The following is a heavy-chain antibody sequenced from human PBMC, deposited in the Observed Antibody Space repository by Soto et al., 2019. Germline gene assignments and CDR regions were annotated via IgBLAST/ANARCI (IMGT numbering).Heavy chain of an antibody. Sequence: EVQLLESGGGLVQPGGSLRLSCAASGFTFSSYAMSWVRQAPGRGLGGVSAISGSGGSTYYADSVKGRFTISRDNSKTTLYLQMNSLRAEDTAVYYCAKGLRSSSRKGGLDYWGQGTLVTVSS. CDR3: AKGLRSSSRKGGLDY. V-gene: IGHV3-23*01. J-gene: IGHJ4*02. CDR1: GFTFSSYA. CDR2: ISGSGGST. D-gene: IGHD6-6*01.